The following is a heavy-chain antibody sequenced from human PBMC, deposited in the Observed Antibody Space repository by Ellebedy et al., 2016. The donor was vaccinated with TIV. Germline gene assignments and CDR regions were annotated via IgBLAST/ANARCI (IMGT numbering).Heavy chain of an antibody. V-gene: IGHV3-48*02. CDR2: ISSSSSTI. J-gene: IGHJ5*02. CDR3: ASVPGSCSLNWFDP. CDR1: GFTFSSYS. D-gene: IGHD3-10*01. Sequence: GGSLRLSXAASGFTFSSYSMNWVRQAPGKGLEWVSYISSSSSTIYYADSVKGRFTISRDNAKNSLYLQMNSLRDEDTAVYYCASVPGSCSLNWFDPWGQGTLVTVSS.